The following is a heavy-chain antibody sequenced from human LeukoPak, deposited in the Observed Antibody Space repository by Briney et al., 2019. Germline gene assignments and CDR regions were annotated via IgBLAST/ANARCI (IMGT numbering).Heavy chain of an antibody. CDR2: ISGSGGST. Sequence: GGSLRLSCAASGFTVSSNYMSWVRQAPGKGLEWVSAISGSGGSTYYADSVKGRFTISRDNSKNTLYLQMNSLRAEDTAVYYCAKELGYSSSRPVDYWGQGTLVTVSS. D-gene: IGHD6-13*01. J-gene: IGHJ4*02. V-gene: IGHV3-23*01. CDR3: AKELGYSSSRPVDY. CDR1: GFTVSSNY.